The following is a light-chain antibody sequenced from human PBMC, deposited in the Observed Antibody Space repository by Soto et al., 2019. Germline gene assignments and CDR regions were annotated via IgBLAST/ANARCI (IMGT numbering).Light chain of an antibody. Sequence: ELTQTPISSAVTLGQPASIACRSNQSLVHSDGNTYLRWLHLGPGQPPRLLIYKISELFSGGPDRFGGSGAGTDFTLSIRRAEAEDLGNYDCIQDSLCPLTVGGGTKVEI. CDR2: KIS. CDR3: IQDSLCPLT. V-gene: IGKV2-24*01. J-gene: IGKJ4*01. CDR1: QSLVHSDGNTY.